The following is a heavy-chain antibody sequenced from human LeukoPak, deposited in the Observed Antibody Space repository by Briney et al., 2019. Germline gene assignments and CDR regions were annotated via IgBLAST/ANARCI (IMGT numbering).Heavy chain of an antibody. CDR2: XX. D-gene: IGHD2-2*01. CDR3: ARVQVVPAAISPSGYYYYGMDV. J-gene: IGHJ6*04. Sequence: XXXYNPSLNSRVTISVDTSKNQFSLKLSSVTAADTAVYYCARVQVVPAAISPSGYYYYGMDVWGKGTTVTVSS. V-gene: IGHV4-59*01.